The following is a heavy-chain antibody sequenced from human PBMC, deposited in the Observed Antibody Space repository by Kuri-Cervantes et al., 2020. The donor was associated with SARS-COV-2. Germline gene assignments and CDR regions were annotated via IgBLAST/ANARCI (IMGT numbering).Heavy chain of an antibody. V-gene: IGHV4-61*01. J-gene: IGHJ4*02. CDR3: ARVMSTSSIAARPRPYYFDY. D-gene: IGHD6-6*01. CDR2: IYYSGST. Sequence: SETLSLTCTVSGYSISSGYYWSWIRQPPGKGLEWIGYIYYSGSTNYNPSLKSRVTISVDTSKNQFSLKLSSVTAADTAVYYCARVMSTSSIAARPRPYYFDYWGQGTLVTVSS. CDR1: GYSISSGYY.